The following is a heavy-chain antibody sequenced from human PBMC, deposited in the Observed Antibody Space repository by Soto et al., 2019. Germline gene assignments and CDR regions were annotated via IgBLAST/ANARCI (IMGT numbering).Heavy chain of an antibody. J-gene: IGHJ6*02. CDR3: ARGNSSGWYGYYYYGMDV. Sequence: SETLSLTCAVYGGSFSGYYWSWIRQPPGKGLEWIGEINHSGSTNYNPSLKSRVTIAVDTAKNQFSLKLSSVTAADTAVYYCARGNSSGWYGYYYYGMDVWGQGTTVTVSS. CDR2: INHSGST. V-gene: IGHV4-34*01. CDR1: GGSFSGYY. D-gene: IGHD6-19*01.